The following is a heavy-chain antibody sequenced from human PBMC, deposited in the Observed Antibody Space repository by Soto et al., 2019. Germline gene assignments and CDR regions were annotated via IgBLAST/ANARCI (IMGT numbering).Heavy chain of an antibody. CDR1: GFVFKDSS. Sequence: GGSLRLSCAASGFVFKDSSIHWVRHASGKGLEWVGRIRDRAYNYATSYAASVKGRFTISRDDSSNTAFLQMNSLKTEDTAIYYCTRLISAAQDYWGQGTRVTVSS. CDR3: TRLISAAQDY. V-gene: IGHV3-73*01. CDR2: IRDRAYNYAT. D-gene: IGHD3-22*01. J-gene: IGHJ4*02.